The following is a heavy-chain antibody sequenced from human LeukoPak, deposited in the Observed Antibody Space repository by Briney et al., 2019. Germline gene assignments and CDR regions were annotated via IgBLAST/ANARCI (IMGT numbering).Heavy chain of an antibody. D-gene: IGHD6-13*01. J-gene: IGHJ4*02. CDR3: ARHPSSSWPHFDY. Sequence: KPSETLSLTCTVSGGSISSYYWSWSRQPPGKGLEWIGYIYYSGSTNYNPSLKSRVTIPVDTSKNQFSLNLSSVTAADTAVYYCARHPSSSWPHFDYWGQGTLVTVSS. CDR2: IYYSGST. CDR1: GGSISSYY. V-gene: IGHV4-59*08.